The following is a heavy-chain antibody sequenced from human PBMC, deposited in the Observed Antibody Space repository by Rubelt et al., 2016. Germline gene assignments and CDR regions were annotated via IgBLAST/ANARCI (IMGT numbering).Heavy chain of an antibody. D-gene: IGHD2-15*01. CDR3: AKGTGPRRGGTDY. CDR2: ISGSGGST. V-gene: IGHV3-23*01. Sequence: EVQLLESGGGLVQPGGSLRLSCAASGFTFSSYAMSWVRQAPGKGLEWVSAISGSGGSTYYADSVKGRFTSSRDNSKNTLYLQMNGLRAEDTAVYYCAKGTGPRRGGTDYWGQGTLVTVSS. J-gene: IGHJ4*02. CDR1: GFTFSSYA.